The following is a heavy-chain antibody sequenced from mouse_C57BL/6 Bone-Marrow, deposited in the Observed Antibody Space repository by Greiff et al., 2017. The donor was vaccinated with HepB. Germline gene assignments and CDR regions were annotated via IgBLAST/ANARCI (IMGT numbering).Heavy chain of an antibody. CDR3: TTGSGYDGGYYAMDY. V-gene: IGHV14-4*01. Sequence: VQLKQSGAELVRPGASVKLSCTASGFNIKDDYMHWVKQRPEQGLEWIGWIDPENGDTEYASKFQGKATITADTSSNTAYLQLSSLTSEDTAVYYCTTGSGYDGGYYAMDYWGQGTSVTVSS. CDR2: IDPENGDT. J-gene: IGHJ4*01. D-gene: IGHD2-2*01. CDR1: GFNIKDDY.